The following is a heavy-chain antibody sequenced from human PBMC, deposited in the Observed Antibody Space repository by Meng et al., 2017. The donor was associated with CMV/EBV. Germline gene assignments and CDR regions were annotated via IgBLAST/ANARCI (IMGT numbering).Heavy chain of an antibody. Sequence: SLRLSCAASGFTFSSYAMSWVRQAPGKGLEWVSVIYSGGSSTYYADSVKGRFTISRDNSKNTLYLQMNSLRAEDTAVYYCAKDRGPFDPWGQGTLVTVSS. D-gene: IGHD3/OR15-3a*01. CDR2: IYSGGSST. CDR3: AKDRGPFDP. CDR1: GFTFSSYA. V-gene: IGHV3-23*03. J-gene: IGHJ5*02.